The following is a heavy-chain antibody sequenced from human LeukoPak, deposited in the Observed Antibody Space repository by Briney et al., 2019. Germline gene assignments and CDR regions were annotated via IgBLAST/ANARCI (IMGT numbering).Heavy chain of an antibody. J-gene: IGHJ4*02. V-gene: IGHV1-2*02. CDR2: INPNSGGT. D-gene: IGHD3-22*01. CDR1: GYTFTCYY. CDR3: ARDTNYDSSGYYLDY. Sequence: ASVKVSCKASGYTFTCYYMHWVRQAPGQGLEWMGWINPNSGGTNYAQKFRGRVTMTRDTSISTAYMELSRLRSDDTAVYYCARDTNYDSSGYYLDYWGQGTLATVSS.